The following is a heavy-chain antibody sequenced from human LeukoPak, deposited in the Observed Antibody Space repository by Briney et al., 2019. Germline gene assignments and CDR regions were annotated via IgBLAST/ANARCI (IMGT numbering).Heavy chain of an antibody. CDR3: AGLRGLYYYFSYMDV. CDR1: GGPINSYY. J-gene: IGHJ6*03. Sequence: SVTLSLTCTVSGGPINSYYWSWIRQPPGKGRVGIGEINHSGSTNYNPSLKSRVTISVDTSKPQFCLKLSSVTAADTAVYYSAGLRGLYYYFSYMDVWGKGTTVTVSS. CDR2: INHSGST. V-gene: IGHV4-34*01.